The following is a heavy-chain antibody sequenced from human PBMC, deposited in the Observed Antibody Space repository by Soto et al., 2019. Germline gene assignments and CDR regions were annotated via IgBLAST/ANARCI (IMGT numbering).Heavy chain of an antibody. CDR3: ARHLNDCSSTSCHNPIPDSTTTPDDAFDI. V-gene: IGHV4-61*05. Sequence: SETLSLTCTVSGGSISSGGYYWGWIRQHPGKGLEWIGYIYYSGSTNYNPSLKSRVTISVDTSKNQFSLKLSSVTAADTAVYYCARHLNDCSSTSCHNPIPDSTTTPDDAFDIWGQGTMVTVSS. J-gene: IGHJ3*02. D-gene: IGHD2-2*02. CDR2: IYYSGST. CDR1: GGSISSGGYY.